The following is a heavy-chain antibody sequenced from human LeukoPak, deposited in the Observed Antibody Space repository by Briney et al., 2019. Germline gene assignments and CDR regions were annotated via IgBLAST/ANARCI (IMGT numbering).Heavy chain of an antibody. CDR2: IGIDSGNT. CDR1: GFTFSDYS. J-gene: IGHJ4*02. Sequence: PGGSLRLSCAASGFTFSDYSMNWVRQAPGKVLEWISYIGIDSGNTNYADSVKGRFTISGDKAKNSLYLQMNSLRVEDAAVYYCARDYKYAFDNWGQGTLVTVSS. D-gene: IGHD5-24*01. V-gene: IGHV3-48*01. CDR3: ARDYKYAFDN.